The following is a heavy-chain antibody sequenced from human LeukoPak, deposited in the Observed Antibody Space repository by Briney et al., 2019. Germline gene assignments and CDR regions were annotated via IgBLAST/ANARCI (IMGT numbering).Heavy chain of an antibody. CDR2: IKQDGSEK. CDR3: ARVVGYDSSGYLG. V-gene: IGHV3-7*01. Sequence: GGSLRLSCAASGFTFSSYWMSWVRQAPGKGLEWVANIKQDGSEKYYVDSVKGRFTISRDNAKNSLYLQMNSLRAEDTAVYYYARVVGYDSSGYLGWGQGTLVTVSS. D-gene: IGHD3-22*01. J-gene: IGHJ4*02. CDR1: GFTFSSYW.